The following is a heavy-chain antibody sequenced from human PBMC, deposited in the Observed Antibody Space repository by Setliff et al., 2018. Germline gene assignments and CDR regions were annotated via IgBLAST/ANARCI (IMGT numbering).Heavy chain of an antibody. CDR3: ARDYYGSGSYYPSYYYYGMDV. J-gene: IGHJ6*02. Sequence: SETLSLTCTVSGGSISSSSYYWGWIRQPPGKGLEWIGRIYSSGSTKYNPSLKSRVTISGDTSKNQFSLKLSSVTAADTAVYYCARDYYGSGSYYPSYYYYGMDVWGQGTTVTVSS. CDR1: GGSISSSSYY. D-gene: IGHD3-10*01. V-gene: IGHV4-39*07. CDR2: IYSSGST.